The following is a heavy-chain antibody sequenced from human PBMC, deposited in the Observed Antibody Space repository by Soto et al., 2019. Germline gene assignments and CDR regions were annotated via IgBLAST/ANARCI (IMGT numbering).Heavy chain of an antibody. V-gene: IGHV4-30-4*01. CDR1: GASVNTGDYY. J-gene: IGHJ1*01. Sequence: VQLQGSGPGLVKPSQTLSLTCTVSGASVNTGDYYWSYIRQPPGKGLEWLGYILYSGDTYYNPSLKSRATISLNTSRNQFSLTLTSVTGADTAVYYCVGTGSTDAFWGQGTLVTVSS. D-gene: IGHD1-7*01. CDR3: VGTGSTDAF. CDR2: ILYSGDT.